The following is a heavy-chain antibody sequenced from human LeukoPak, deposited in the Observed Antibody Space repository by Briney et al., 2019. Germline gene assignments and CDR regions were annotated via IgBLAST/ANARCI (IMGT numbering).Heavy chain of an antibody. CDR3: ARARRQYYFDY. D-gene: IGHD6-19*01. V-gene: IGHV3-21*01. Sequence: GGSLRLSCAASGFTFSSYSMNWVRQAPGKGLEWASSISSSSSYIYYADSVKGRFTISRDNAKNSLYLQMNSLRAEDTAVYYCARARRQYYFDYWGQGTLVTVSS. J-gene: IGHJ4*02. CDR2: ISSSSSYI. CDR1: GFTFSSYS.